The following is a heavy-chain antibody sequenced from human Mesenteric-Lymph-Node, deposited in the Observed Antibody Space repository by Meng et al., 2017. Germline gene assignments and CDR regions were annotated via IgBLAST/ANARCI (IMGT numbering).Heavy chain of an antibody. D-gene: IGHD6-13*01. J-gene: IGHJ4*02. CDR2: INAGNGNR. V-gene: IGHV1-3*01. Sequence: ASVKVSCKVSGYTLTELSMHWVRQAPGQRLEWMGWINAGNGNRRYSEMFQGRVAMTWDTSARSAYIELTSLRSEDTAVYYCAREGSSTSLDYWGQGTLVTVSS. CDR1: GYTLTELS. CDR3: AREGSSTSLDY.